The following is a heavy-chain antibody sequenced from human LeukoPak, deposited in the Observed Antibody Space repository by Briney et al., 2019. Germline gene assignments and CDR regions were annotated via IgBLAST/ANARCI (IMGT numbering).Heavy chain of an antibody. V-gene: IGHV3-30*04. CDR1: GFTFSTYA. CDR2: ISYDGSNK. J-gene: IGHJ6*03. D-gene: IGHD1-26*01. Sequence: GGSLRLSCAASGFTFSTYAMHWVRQAPGKGLEWAALISYDGSNKYYADSVKGRFTISRDSSKNTLYLQMNSLKAEDTAVYYCAKFDAEYTGSYSFYYYMDVWGKGTTVTVSS. CDR3: AKFDAEYTGSYSFYYYMDV.